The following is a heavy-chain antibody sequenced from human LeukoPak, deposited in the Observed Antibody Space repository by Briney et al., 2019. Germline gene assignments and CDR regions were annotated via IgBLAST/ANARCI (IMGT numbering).Heavy chain of an antibody. J-gene: IGHJ4*02. CDR2: IYYSGST. Sequence: SETLSLTCTVSGGSISSSSYYWAWIRQPPGKGLEWIGSIYYSGSTYYNPSLKSRVTISADTSKNQFFLKLSSVTAADTAVYFCARRVIVATIDYWGQGTLVTVSS. CDR3: ARRVIVATIDY. CDR1: GGSISSSSYY. V-gene: IGHV4-39*01. D-gene: IGHD5-12*01.